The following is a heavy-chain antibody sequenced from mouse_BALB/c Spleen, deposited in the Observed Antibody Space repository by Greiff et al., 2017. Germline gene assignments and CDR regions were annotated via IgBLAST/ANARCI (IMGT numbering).Heavy chain of an antibody. V-gene: IGHV1-69*02. J-gene: IGHJ2*01. CDR1: GYTFTSYW. Sequence: QVQLQQPGAELVRPGASVKLSCKASGYTFTSYWINWVKQRPGQGLEWIGNIYPSDSYTNYNQKFKDKATLTVDKSSSTAYMQLSSPTSEDSAVYYCTRSRGNFDYWGQGTTLTVSS. CDR2: IYPSDSYT. CDR3: TRSRGNFDY. D-gene: IGHD2-14*01.